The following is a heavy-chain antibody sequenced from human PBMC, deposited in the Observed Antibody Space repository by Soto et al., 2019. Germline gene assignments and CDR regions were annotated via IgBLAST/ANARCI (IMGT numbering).Heavy chain of an antibody. D-gene: IGHD3-3*01. J-gene: IGHJ4*02. CDR2: IYWDDDK. V-gene: IGHV2-5*02. CDR3: AHRVLRTVFGLVTTTAIYFDF. CDR1: GFSLTTSGVG. Sequence: QITLNESGPTQVKPRQTLTLTCTFSGFSLTTSGVGVGWIRQSPGKAPEWLALIYWDDDKRYSPSPKSRLTITKDTSKNQLVLTMADLDPADTATYYCAHRVLRTVFGLVTTTAIYFDFWGQGTPVAVSS.